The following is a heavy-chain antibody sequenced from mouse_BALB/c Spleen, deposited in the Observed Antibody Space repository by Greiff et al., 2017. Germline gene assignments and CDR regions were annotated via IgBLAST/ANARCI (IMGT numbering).Heavy chain of an antibody. V-gene: IGHV1-69*02. Sequence: QVHVKQPGAELVKPGASVKLSCKASGYTFTSYWMHWVKQRPGQGLEWIGEIDPSDSYTNYNQKFKGKATLTVDKSSSTAYMQLSSLTSEDSAVYYCARPYYGTWFAYWGQGTLVTVSA. CDR3: ARPYYGTWFAY. CDR1: GYTFTSYW. D-gene: IGHD2-10*01. J-gene: IGHJ3*01. CDR2: IDPSDSYT.